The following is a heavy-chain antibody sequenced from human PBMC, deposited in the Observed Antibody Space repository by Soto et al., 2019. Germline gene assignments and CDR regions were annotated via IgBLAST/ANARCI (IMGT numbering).Heavy chain of an antibody. Sequence: SETLSLTCTVSGGSISSYYWSWIRQPAGKGLEWIGRIYTSGSTNYNPSLKSRVTMSVDTSKNQFSLKLSSVTAADTAVYYCARDHGRAYDFWSGYYAEAGYYYYYGMDVWGQGTTVTVSS. CDR1: GGSISSYY. J-gene: IGHJ6*02. D-gene: IGHD3-3*01. CDR3: ARDHGRAYDFWSGYYAEAGYYYYYGMDV. CDR2: IYTSGST. V-gene: IGHV4-4*07.